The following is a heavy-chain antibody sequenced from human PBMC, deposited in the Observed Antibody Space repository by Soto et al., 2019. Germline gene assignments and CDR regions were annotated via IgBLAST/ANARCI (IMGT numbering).Heavy chain of an antibody. D-gene: IGHD4-4*01. CDR3: PRLVFHCRRGGCDDYSIYHLDV. CDR1: GGSISSTDHY. Sequence: ETLSLTCTASGGSISSTDHYWGWIRQPPXKRLAWPGRIYYAASTYHNPSLKMRATISVATSTNQFSLRLSSVTASDTAVYYWPRLVFHCRRGGCDDYSIYHLDVWGQEATVAVSS. CDR2: IYYAAST. J-gene: IGHJ6*02. V-gene: IGHV4-39*01.